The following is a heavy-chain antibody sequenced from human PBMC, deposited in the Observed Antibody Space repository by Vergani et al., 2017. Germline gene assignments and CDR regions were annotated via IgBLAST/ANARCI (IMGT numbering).Heavy chain of an antibody. CDR2: IYYSGST. D-gene: IGHD6-6*01. CDR1: GCSISSSSYY. J-gene: IGHJ4*02. V-gene: IGHV4-39*07. CDR3: ARTRYSSASTGFDY. Sequence: QLQLQESGPGLVKPSETLSLTCTVSGCSISSSSYYWGWIRQPPGKGLEWIGSIYYSGSTYYNPSLKSRGTISVATSKNQSSLKLRSVTAADTAVYYCARTRYSSASTGFDYWGQGTLVTVSS.